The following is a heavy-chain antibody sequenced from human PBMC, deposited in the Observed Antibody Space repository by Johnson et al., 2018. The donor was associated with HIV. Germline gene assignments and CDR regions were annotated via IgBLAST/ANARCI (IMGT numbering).Heavy chain of an antibody. CDR3: ARDPIRGYGDYEDDAFDI. J-gene: IGHJ3*02. CDR1: GFTFSSYD. V-gene: IGHV3-13*01. D-gene: IGHD4-17*01. Sequence: VQLVESGGGVVQPGRSLRLSCAASGFTFSSYDMHWVRQATGKGLEWVSAIGTAGDTYYPGSVKGRFTISRENAKNSLYLQMNSLRAEDTAVYYCARDPIRGYGDYEDDAFDIWGQGTMVTVSS. CDR2: IGTAGDT.